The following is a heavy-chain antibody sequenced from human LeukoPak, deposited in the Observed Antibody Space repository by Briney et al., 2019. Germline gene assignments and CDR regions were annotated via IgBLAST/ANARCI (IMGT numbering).Heavy chain of an antibody. Sequence: SETLSLTCAVSGYSISSGYYWGWIRQPPGKGLEWIGSIYHSGSTYYNPSLKSRVTISVDTSKNQFSLKLSSVTAAVTAVYYCARLGRGATTFYYWGQGTLVTVSS. CDR3: ARLGRGATTFYY. CDR1: GYSISSGYY. CDR2: IYHSGST. V-gene: IGHV4-38-2*01. D-gene: IGHD1-26*01. J-gene: IGHJ4*02.